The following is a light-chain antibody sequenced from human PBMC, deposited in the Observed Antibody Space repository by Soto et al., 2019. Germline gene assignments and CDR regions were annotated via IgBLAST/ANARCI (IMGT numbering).Light chain of an antibody. CDR2: EGS. J-gene: IGLJ2*01. V-gene: IGLV2-23*03. Sequence: QAVVTQPASVSGSPGQSITISCTGTSSDVGSYNLVSWYQQHPGKAPKLMIYEGSKRPSGVSNRFSGSKSGNTASLTISGLQAEDEADYYCCSYASSTAFVFGGGTKVTVL. CDR3: CSYASSTAFV. CDR1: SSDVGSYNL.